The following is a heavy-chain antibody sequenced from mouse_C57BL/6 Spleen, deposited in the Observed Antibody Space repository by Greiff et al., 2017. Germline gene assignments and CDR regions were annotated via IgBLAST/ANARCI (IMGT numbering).Heavy chain of an antibody. J-gene: IGHJ4*01. CDR1: GYTFTNYW. CDR2: IYPGGGYT. D-gene: IGHD1-1*01. V-gene: IGHV1-63*01. CDR3: AILEYGSSYGAMDY. Sequence: QVQLQQSGAELVRPGTSVKMSCKASGYTFTNYWIGWAKQRPGHGLEWIGDIYPGGGYTNYNEKFKGKATLTADKSSNTAYMQFSSLTSEDSAIYYCAILEYGSSYGAMDYWGQGTSVTVSS.